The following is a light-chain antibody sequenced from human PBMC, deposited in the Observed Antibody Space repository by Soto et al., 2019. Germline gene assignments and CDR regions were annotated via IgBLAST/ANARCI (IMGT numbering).Light chain of an antibody. V-gene: IGLV2-14*03. J-gene: IGLJ2*01. Sequence: QSALTQPASVSGSPGQSITISCTGTNSDLPNYDSVSWYQQHPGISNRFSGSKSGTTASLTISGLQTDDEADYYCASYTGRNAWLFGGGTKVTVL. CDR3: ASYTGRNAWL. CDR1: NSDLPNYDS.